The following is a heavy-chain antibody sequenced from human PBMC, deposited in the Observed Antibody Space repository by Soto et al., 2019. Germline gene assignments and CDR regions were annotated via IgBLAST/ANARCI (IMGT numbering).Heavy chain of an antibody. V-gene: IGHV1-69*13. CDR1: GDSFSSNA. CDR3: ARDRALKGFDY. Sequence: ASVKVSCKASGDSFSSNAISWVRQAPGQGLEWMGTILPILGTTNYAQRFKGRLTFSADDSTSTAYMELRSLRSEDTAVYYCARDRALKGFDYWGQGTMVTVYS. CDR2: ILPILGTT. J-gene: IGHJ4*02. D-gene: IGHD3-10*01.